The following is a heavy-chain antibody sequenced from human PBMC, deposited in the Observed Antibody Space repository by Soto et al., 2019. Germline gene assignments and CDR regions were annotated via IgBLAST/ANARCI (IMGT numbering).Heavy chain of an antibody. CDR2: TNPNSGNT. CDR3: ARAARSYDFWSGYYYYYGMDV. Sequence: ASVKVSCKASGYTFTSYDINWVRQATGQGLEWMGWTNPNSGNTGYAQKFQGRVTMTRNTSISTAYMELSSLRSEDTAVYYCARAARSYDFWSGYYYYYGMDVWGQGTTVTVSS. D-gene: IGHD3-3*01. V-gene: IGHV1-8*01. CDR1: GYTFTSYD. J-gene: IGHJ6*02.